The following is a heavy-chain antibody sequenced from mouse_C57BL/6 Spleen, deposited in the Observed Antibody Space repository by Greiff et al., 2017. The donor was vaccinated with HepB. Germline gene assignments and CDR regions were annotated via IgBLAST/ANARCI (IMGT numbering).Heavy chain of an antibody. V-gene: IGHV1-80*01. D-gene: IGHD1-1*01. CDR2: IYPGDGDT. CDR3: ARRRGTTGYFDV. CDR1: GYAFSSYW. Sequence: QVQLQQSGAELVKPGASVKISCKASGYAFSSYWMNWVKQRPGKGLEWIGQIYPGDGDTNYNGKFKGKATLTADKSSSTAYMQLSSLTSEDSAVYFCARRRGTTGYFDVWGTGTTVTVSS. J-gene: IGHJ1*03.